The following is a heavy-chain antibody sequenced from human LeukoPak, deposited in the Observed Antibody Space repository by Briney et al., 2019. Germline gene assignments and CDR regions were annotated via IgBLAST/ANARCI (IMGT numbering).Heavy chain of an antibody. J-gene: IGHJ5*02. CDR3: ARVGIAVAGTGGVWFDP. CDR1: GGTFSSYA. Sequence: GASVKVSCKASGGTFSSYAISWVRQAPGQGLEWMGGIIPIFGTANYAQKFQGRVTITADESTSTAYMELSSLRSEDTAVYYCARVGIAVAGTGGVWFDPWGQGTLVTVSS. V-gene: IGHV1-69*13. CDR2: IIPIFGTA. D-gene: IGHD6-19*01.